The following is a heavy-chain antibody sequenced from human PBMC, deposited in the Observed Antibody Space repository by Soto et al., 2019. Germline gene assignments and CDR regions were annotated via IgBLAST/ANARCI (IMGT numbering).Heavy chain of an antibody. Sequence: SETLSHTCTVSGGSISSSSYYWGWIHQPPGKGLDWIGSIYYSGSTYYNPSLKSRVTISVDTSKNQFSLKLSSVTAADTAVYYCARHQLNYGDYVYYYYYYMDVWGKGTTVTVSS. CDR3: ARHQLNYGDYVYYYYYYMDV. V-gene: IGHV4-39*01. D-gene: IGHD4-17*01. CDR1: GGSISSSSYY. J-gene: IGHJ6*03. CDR2: IYYSGST.